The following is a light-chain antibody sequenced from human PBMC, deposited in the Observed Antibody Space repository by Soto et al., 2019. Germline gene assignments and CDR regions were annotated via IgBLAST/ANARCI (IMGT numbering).Light chain of an antibody. Sequence: EIVLTQSPATLSLSPGERATLSCRASQSVSSYLAWYQQKPGQAPRLLIYDASNRATGIPARFSGSGSGTGFTLTISSLGPEDFAVYYCQQRSNWPPTFGQGTKVDIK. CDR2: DAS. CDR1: QSVSSY. V-gene: IGKV3-11*01. J-gene: IGKJ1*01. CDR3: QQRSNWPPT.